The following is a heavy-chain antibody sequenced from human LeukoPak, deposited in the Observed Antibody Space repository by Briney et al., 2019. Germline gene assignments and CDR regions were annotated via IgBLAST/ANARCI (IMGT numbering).Heavy chain of an antibody. D-gene: IGHD6-13*01. V-gene: IGHV4-59*08. Sequence: SETLSLTCAVYGGSFSGYYWSWIRQPPGKGLEWIGYIYYSGSTNYNPSLKSRVTISVDTSKNQFSLKLSSVTAADTAVYYCARHEIAAAGVYYYYGMDVWGQGTTVTVSS. CDR2: IYYSGST. CDR1: GGSFSGYY. J-gene: IGHJ6*02. CDR3: ARHEIAAAGVYYYYGMDV.